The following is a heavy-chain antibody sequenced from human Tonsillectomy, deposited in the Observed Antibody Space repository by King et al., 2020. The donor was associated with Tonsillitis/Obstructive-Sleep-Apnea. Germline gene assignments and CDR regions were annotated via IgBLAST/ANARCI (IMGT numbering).Heavy chain of an antibody. J-gene: IGHJ2*01. V-gene: IGHV3-53*01. CDR1: GFTVSSNY. CDR2: IYSGSSTS. Sequence: VQLVESGGGLIQPGGSLRLSCAASGFTVSSNYMSWVRQAPGKGLEWVSVIYSGSSTSYYADSVKGRFTISRDNSKNTLYLRMNSLRAEDTAVYYCARTLITMFGVVVPSWYFDLWGRGTLVTVSS. CDR3: ARTLITMFGVVVPSWYFDL. D-gene: IGHD3-3*01.